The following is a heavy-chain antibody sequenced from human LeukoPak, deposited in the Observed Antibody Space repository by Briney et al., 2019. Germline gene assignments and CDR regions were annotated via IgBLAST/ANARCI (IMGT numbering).Heavy chain of an antibody. D-gene: IGHD2-21*01. CDR2: ISGYNGYA. CDR1: GYTFTALG. CDR3: AKSGDGNWFET. V-gene: IGHV1-18*01. Sequence: SVSVSFKASGYTFTALGIGWVRQAPGRGLAWMGWISGYNGYATYAQKVQGRVTLSTDTPTSTVYMELRRLRSDDTAVYYCAKSGDGNWFETWGQGTLVSVSS. J-gene: IGHJ5*02.